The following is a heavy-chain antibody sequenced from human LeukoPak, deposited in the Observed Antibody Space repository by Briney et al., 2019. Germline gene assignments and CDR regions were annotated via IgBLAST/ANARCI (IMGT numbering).Heavy chain of an antibody. CDR2: IYYSGST. Sequence: SETLSLTCTVSGGSISSSNYYWGWIRQPPGKGLEWIGSIYYSGSTYYNPSLKSRVTISVDTSKNQFSLKLSSVTAADTAVYYCARDCSGGSCYGRGQRWFDPWGQGTLVTVSS. V-gene: IGHV4-39*07. D-gene: IGHD2-15*01. CDR3: ARDCSGGSCYGRGQRWFDP. CDR1: GGSISSSNYY. J-gene: IGHJ5*02.